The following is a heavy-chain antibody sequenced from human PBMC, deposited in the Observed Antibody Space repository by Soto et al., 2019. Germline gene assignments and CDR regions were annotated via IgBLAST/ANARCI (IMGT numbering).Heavy chain of an antibody. Sequence: EVQLVESGGGLVKPGGSLRLSCAASGFTFSSYSMNWVRQAPGKGLEWVSSISSSSSYIYYADSVKGRFTISRDNAKNSLYLQMNILRAEDTAVYYCARDRGGIAALYYYYGMDVWGQGTTVTVSS. V-gene: IGHV3-21*01. CDR2: ISSSSSYI. CDR3: ARDRGGIAALYYYYGMDV. CDR1: GFTFSSYS. D-gene: IGHD6-13*01. J-gene: IGHJ6*02.